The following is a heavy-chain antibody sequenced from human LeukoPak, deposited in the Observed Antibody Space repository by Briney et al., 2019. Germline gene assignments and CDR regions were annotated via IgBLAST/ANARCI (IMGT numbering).Heavy chain of an antibody. V-gene: IGHV3-7*01. CDR2: IKQDGSEK. Sequence: GGSLRLSCAASGFTFSSYWMSWVRQAPGKGLEWVANIKQDGSEKYYADSVKGRFTISRDNSKNTLYLQMNSLRAEDTAVYYCARNSRETVTRGLNWFDPWGQGTLVTVSS. J-gene: IGHJ5*02. CDR3: ARNSRETVTRGLNWFDP. D-gene: IGHD4-17*01. CDR1: GFTFSSYW.